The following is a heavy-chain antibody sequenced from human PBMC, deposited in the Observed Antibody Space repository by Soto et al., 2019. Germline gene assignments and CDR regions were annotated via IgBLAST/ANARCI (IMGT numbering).Heavy chain of an antibody. V-gene: IGHV3-53*01. D-gene: IGHD6-13*01. CDR1: GFTVSSNY. J-gene: IGHJ6*02. Sequence: PGGSLRLSCAASGFTVSSNYMNWVRQAPGKGLEWVSVIYRGGNTYYADSVKGRFTISRDNSKNTLYLQMNSLRAEDTAVYYCARGAAGKVDYYYSGLDVWGQGTTVTVSS. CDR2: IYRGGNT. CDR3: ARGAAGKVDYYYSGLDV.